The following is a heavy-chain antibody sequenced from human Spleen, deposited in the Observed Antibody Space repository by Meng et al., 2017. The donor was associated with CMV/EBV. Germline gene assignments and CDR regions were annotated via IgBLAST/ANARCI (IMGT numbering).Heavy chain of an antibody. CDR1: GGSISSVGFY. V-gene: IGHV4-30-4*01. D-gene: IGHD3-3*01. J-gene: IGHJ4*02. CDR2: IYCSGST. CDR3: ARARNFWSGYHFDY. Sequence: SGGSISSVGFYCSWIRQPPGKGLEWIGYIYCSGSTDYNPSLTSRVTISVATSKNQFSLKLSSVTAADTAVYYCARARNFWSGYHFDYWGQGTLVTVSS.